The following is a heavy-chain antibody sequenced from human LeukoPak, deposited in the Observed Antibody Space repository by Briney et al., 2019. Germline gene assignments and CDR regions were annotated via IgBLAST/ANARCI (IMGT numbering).Heavy chain of an antibody. V-gene: IGHV3-23*01. Sequence: GGSLGLSCAASGFTFSSYAMSWVRQAPGKGLEWVSAVSGSGGSTYYADSVKGRFTISRDNSKNTLYLQMNSLRAEDTAVYYCAKRYCSSTSCLIYYYGMDVWGQGTTVTVSS. CDR3: AKRYCSSTSCLIYYYGMDV. CDR1: GFTFSSYA. CDR2: VSGSGGST. D-gene: IGHD2-2*01. J-gene: IGHJ6*02.